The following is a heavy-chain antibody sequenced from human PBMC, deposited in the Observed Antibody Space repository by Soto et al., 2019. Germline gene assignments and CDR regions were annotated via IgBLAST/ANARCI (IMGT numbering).Heavy chain of an antibody. CDR2: ISGSGGST. CDR3: ASPESSITIFGVVVDY. Sequence: GGSLRLSCAASGFTFSSYAMSWVRQAPGKGLEWVSAISGSGGSTYYADSVKGRFTISRDNSKNTLYLQMNSLRAEDTAVYYCASPESSITIFGVVVDYWGQGTLVTVSS. V-gene: IGHV3-23*01. CDR1: GFTFSSYA. J-gene: IGHJ4*02. D-gene: IGHD3-3*01.